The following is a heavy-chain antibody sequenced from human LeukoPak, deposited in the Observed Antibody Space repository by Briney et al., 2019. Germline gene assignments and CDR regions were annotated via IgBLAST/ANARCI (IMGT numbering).Heavy chain of an antibody. V-gene: IGHV4-4*07. D-gene: IGHD3-3*01. J-gene: IGHJ4*02. CDR3: ARVVHKDYDFWSGYLAPHFDY. CDR1: GGSISSYY. Sequence: PSETLSLTCTVSGGSISSYYWSWIRQPAGKELEWIGRFYISGSTNYNPSLKSRVTISVDRSKNQFSLKLSSVTAADTAVYYCARVVHKDYDFWSGYLAPHFDYWGQGTLVTVSS. CDR2: FYISGST.